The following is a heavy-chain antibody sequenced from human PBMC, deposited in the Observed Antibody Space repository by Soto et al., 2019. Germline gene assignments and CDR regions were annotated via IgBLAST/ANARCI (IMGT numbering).Heavy chain of an antibody. V-gene: IGHV4-59*01. D-gene: IGHD1-26*01. J-gene: IGHJ4*02. CDR2: IYYSGST. CDR1: GGSLSSYY. Sequence: PSETLSLTCTVAGGSLSSYYWSWIRQPPGKGLEWIGYIYYSGSTNYNPSLKSRVTISVDTSKNQFSLKLSSVTAADTAVYYCARVRGYFDYWGQGTLVTVSS. CDR3: ARVRGYFDY.